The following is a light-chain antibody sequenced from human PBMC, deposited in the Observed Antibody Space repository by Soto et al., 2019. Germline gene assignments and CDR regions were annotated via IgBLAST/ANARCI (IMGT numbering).Light chain of an antibody. CDR3: SSYTSSSTLV. Sequence: QSALTQPASVSGSPGQSITISCTGTSSDVGGYNYVSWYQQHPGKAPKLMIYDVSNRPSGVSNRFSGSKSGNTASLTISGLQAEDEAEYYCSSYTSSSTLVFGGGTKLTAL. CDR1: SSDVGGYNY. J-gene: IGLJ2*01. V-gene: IGLV2-14*01. CDR2: DVS.